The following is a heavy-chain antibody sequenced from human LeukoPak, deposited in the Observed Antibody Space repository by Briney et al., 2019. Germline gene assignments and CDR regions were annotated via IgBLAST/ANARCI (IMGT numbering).Heavy chain of an antibody. J-gene: IGHJ4*02. CDR1: GGSISTYY. CDR2: TSTSGST. V-gene: IGHV4-4*07. Sequence: PSETLSLTCTVSGGSISTYYWTWIRQPAGKGLEWIGRTSTSGSTNYSPSLKSRITMSLDTSKNQFSLKLSSVTAADTAVYYCARLPLNYYDSSGYYLIDYWGQGTLVTVSS. CDR3: ARLPLNYYDSSGYYLIDY. D-gene: IGHD3-22*01.